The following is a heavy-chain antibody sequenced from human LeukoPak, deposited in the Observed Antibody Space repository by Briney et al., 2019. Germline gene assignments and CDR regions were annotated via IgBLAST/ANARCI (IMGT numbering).Heavy chain of an antibody. D-gene: IGHD6-6*01. Sequence: SGPTLVKPTQALTLTCTFSGFSLSTSGVGVGWIRQPPVKALEWLALIYWNEDKRYIPSRKSRLKITKETSKTQVVLTMTNMDPVDTATYYCAHSLRSSSSRWFDPWGQGTLVTVSS. CDR3: AHSLRSSSSRWFDP. V-gene: IGHV2-5*01. J-gene: IGHJ5*02. CDR2: IYWNEDK. CDR1: GFSLSTSGVG.